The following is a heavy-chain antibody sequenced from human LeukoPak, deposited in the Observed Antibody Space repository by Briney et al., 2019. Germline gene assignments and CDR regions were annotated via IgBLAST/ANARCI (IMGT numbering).Heavy chain of an antibody. CDR1: GGSISSGDYY. V-gene: IGHV4-30-4*08. D-gene: IGHD2-2*01. J-gene: IGHJ4*02. CDR3: ARVDIVVVPAARGILDY. Sequence: SETLSLTCTVSGGSISSGDYYWSWIRQPPGKGLEWIGYIYYSGSTYYNPSLKSRVTISVDTSKNQFSLKLSSVTAADTAVYYCARVDIVVVPAARGILDYWGQGTLVTVSS. CDR2: IYYSGST.